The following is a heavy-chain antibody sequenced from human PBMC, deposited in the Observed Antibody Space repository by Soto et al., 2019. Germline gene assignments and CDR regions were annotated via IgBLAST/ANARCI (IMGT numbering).Heavy chain of an antibody. CDR3: TLSYYGSGTHPGY. V-gene: IGHV5-10-1*01. J-gene: IGHJ4*02. CDR1: GYSFTSYW. Sequence: LVESLKISCKGSGYSFTSYWISWVRQMPGKGLEWMVRIDPSDSYTNYSPSFQGHVTISADKSNSTASLQWSSLKAADTAMYYCTLSYYGSGTHPGYWGQGTLVTVSS. CDR2: IDPSDSYT. D-gene: IGHD3-10*01.